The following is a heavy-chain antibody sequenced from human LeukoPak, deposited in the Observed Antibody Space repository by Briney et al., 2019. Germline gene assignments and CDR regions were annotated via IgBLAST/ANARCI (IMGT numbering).Heavy chain of an antibody. Sequence: SQTLSLTCAISGDSVSSNSAAWNWIRQSPSRGLERLGRTYYRSKWYSRYAVSVKSRININPNTSKNQFSLQLNSVTPEDTAVYYCARGGSWPLDYWGQGTLVTVSS. J-gene: IGHJ4*02. CDR2: TYYRSKWYS. CDR3: ARGGSWPLDY. CDR1: GDSVSSNSAA. D-gene: IGHD6-13*01. V-gene: IGHV6-1*01.